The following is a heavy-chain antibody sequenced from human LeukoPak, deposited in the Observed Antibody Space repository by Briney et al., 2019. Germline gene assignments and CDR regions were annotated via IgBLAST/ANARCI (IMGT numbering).Heavy chain of an antibody. CDR1: GFTFSDYS. CDR2: ISGDSRYI. J-gene: IGHJ4*02. D-gene: IGHD6-13*01. Sequence: GGSLRLSCAASGFTFSDYSLNWVRQAPGKGLEWVSCISGDSRYIYYADSLKGRSTISRDNAQNSLYLHMNNLRAEDTAVYYCARGPFSSSWSEFDYWGQGALVTVSS. CDR3: ARGPFSSSWSEFDY. V-gene: IGHV3-21*06.